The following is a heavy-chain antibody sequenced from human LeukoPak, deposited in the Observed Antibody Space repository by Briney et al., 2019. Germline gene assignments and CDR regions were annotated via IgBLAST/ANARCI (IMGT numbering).Heavy chain of an antibody. V-gene: IGHV3-33*01. Sequence: GRSLRLSCAASGFTFSGYGMHWVRQAPGKGLEWVAVIWYDGSNKYYADSVKGRFTISRDNSKNTLYLQMNSLRAEDTAVYYCARDRGPSIYYYYYGMDVWGQGTTVTVSS. J-gene: IGHJ6*02. CDR2: IWYDGSNK. CDR1: GFTFSGYG. D-gene: IGHD2-2*01. CDR3: ARDRGPSIYYYYYGMDV.